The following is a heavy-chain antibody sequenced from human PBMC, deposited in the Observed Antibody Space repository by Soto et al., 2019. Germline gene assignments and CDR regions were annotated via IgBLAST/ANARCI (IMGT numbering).Heavy chain of an antibody. Sequence: PGGSLRLSCSASRFTFSSYAMHWVRQAPGKGLEYVSAISSSGGSTYYADSVRGRFTISRDNSKNTLYLQMSSLRAEDTAVYYCVKDRSNYYDSSGYPVVWGQGTLVTVSS. D-gene: IGHD3-22*01. CDR3: VKDRSNYYDSSGYPVV. CDR2: ISSSGGST. CDR1: RFTFSSYA. J-gene: IGHJ4*02. V-gene: IGHV3-64D*06.